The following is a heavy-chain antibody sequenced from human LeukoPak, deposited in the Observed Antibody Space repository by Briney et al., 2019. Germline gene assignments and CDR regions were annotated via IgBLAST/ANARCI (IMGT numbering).Heavy chain of an antibody. Sequence: ASVKVSCKASGYTFTSYYMHWVRQAPGQGLEWMGIINPSGGSTSYAQKFQGRVAMTRDTSTSTVYMELSSLRSEDTAVYYCARSGTDTYYFDYWGQGTLVTVSS. CDR3: ARSGTDTYYFDY. D-gene: IGHD3-3*01. J-gene: IGHJ4*02. CDR1: GYTFTSYY. CDR2: INPSGGST. V-gene: IGHV1-46*01.